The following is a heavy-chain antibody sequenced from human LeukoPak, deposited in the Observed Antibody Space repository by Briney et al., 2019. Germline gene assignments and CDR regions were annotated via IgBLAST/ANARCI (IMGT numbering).Heavy chain of an antibody. D-gene: IGHD3-10*01. CDR2: INWNGGST. V-gene: IGHV3-20*04. J-gene: IGHJ2*01. CDR3: ARGGGSGSSLVVWYFDL. CDR1: GFTFDDYG. Sequence: GGSLILSCAASGFTFDDYGMSWVRQAPGKGLEWVSGINWNGGSTGYADSVKGRFTISRDNAKNSLYLQMNSLRAEDTALYYCARGGGSGSSLVVWYFDLWGRGTLVTVSS.